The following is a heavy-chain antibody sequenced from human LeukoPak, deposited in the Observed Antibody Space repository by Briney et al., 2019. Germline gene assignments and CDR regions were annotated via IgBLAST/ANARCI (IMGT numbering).Heavy chain of an antibody. V-gene: IGHV3-9*01. J-gene: IGHJ6*04. D-gene: IGHD3-10*01. CDR1: GFTFDDYA. CDR3: ARCYITMVRGVIYYYGMDV. Sequence: GGSLRLSCAASGFTFDDYAMHWVRQAPGKGLERVSGISWNSGSIGYADSVKGRFTISRDNSKNTLYLQMNSLRAEDTAVYYCARCYITMVRGVIYYYGMDVWGKGTTVTVSS. CDR2: ISWNSGSI.